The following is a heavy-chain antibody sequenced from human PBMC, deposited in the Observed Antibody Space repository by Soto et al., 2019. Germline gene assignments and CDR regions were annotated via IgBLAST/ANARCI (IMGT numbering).Heavy chain of an antibody. CDR3: ARNRDDYGSGNYYNRIDF. CDR1: GGIFSTYA. CDR2: IIPLFGTP. D-gene: IGHD3-10*01. V-gene: IGHV1-69*01. J-gene: IGHJ4*02. Sequence: QVQLVQSGAEVKKPGSSVKVSCKASGGIFSTYAISWLRQAPGQGIEWMGGIIPLFGTPNYAQRFQGRVTITADESTSTAYMELSRLRCEDTAVYYCARNRDDYGSGNYYNRIDFWGQGTLVTVSS.